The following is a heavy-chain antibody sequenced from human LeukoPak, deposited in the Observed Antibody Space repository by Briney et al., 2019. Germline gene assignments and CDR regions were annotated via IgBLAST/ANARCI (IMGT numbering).Heavy chain of an antibody. CDR1: GYTFTSYA. Sequence: ASVKVSCKASGYTFTSYAMHWVRQAPGQRLEWMGWINAGNGNTKYSQKFQGRVTITRDTSASTAYMELSSLRSEDTAVYYCARGIAAAVNWFDPWGQGTLVTVSS. CDR3: ARGIAAAVNWFDP. CDR2: INAGNGNT. D-gene: IGHD6-13*01. J-gene: IGHJ5*02. V-gene: IGHV1-3*01.